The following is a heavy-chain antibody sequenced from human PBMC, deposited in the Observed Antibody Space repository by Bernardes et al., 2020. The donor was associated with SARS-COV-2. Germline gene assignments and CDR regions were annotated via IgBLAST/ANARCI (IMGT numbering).Heavy chain of an antibody. Sequence: GGSLRLSCAASGFTFSSYWMSWVRQAPGKGLEWVSALSASASNTYYADSVKGRFTISRDNSKNTLYLQMNSLRAEDTAVYYCTNCFTASGYCHFDYWGQGTLVTVSS. CDR2: LSASASNT. CDR3: TNCFTASGYCHFDY. V-gene: IGHV3-23*01. J-gene: IGHJ4*02. CDR1: GFTFSSYW. D-gene: IGHD3-22*01.